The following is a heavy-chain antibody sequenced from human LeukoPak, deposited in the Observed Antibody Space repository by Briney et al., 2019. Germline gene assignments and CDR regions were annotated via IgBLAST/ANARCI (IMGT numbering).Heavy chain of an antibody. J-gene: IGHJ4*02. CDR3: ARPSRSTGPAY. V-gene: IGHV3-48*02. D-gene: IGHD2-2*01. CDR2: ISSTSNTI. CDR1: GFIFSNYS. Sequence: GRSLRLSCAASGFIFSNYSMNWVRQAPGKGVEWVSWISSTSNTIYYADSVKGRFTISRDNAKNSLDLQMNSLRDEDTAVYYCARPSRSTGPAYWGQGTLVTVSS.